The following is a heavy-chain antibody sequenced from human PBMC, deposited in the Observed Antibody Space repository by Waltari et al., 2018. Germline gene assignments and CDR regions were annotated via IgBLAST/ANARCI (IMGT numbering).Heavy chain of an antibody. CDR2: MNPNSGNT. Sequence: QVQLVQSGAEVKKPGASVKVSCKASGYTFTSYDINWVRQATGQGLEWMGWMNPNSGNTGYAQKFQGRVTMTRNTSISTAYMELSSLRSEDTAVYYCARGAAPGTLGAFDAFDIWGQGTMVTVSS. CDR1: GYTFTSYD. D-gene: IGHD1-1*01. J-gene: IGHJ3*02. CDR3: ARGAAPGTLGAFDAFDI. V-gene: IGHV1-8*01.